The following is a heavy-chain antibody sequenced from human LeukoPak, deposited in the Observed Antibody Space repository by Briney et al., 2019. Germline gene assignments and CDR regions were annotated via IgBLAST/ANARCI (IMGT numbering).Heavy chain of an antibody. CDR3: ARDVIGYSYGPNWFDP. D-gene: IGHD5-18*01. Sequence: PGGSLRLSCAASGFTFSSYWMHWVRQAPGKGLEWVSRINSDGSSTSYADSVKGRFTISRDNAKNTLYLQMNSLRAEDTAVYYCARDVIGYSYGPNWFDPWGQGTLVTVSS. CDR2: INSDGSST. V-gene: IGHV3-74*01. J-gene: IGHJ5*02. CDR1: GFTFSSYW.